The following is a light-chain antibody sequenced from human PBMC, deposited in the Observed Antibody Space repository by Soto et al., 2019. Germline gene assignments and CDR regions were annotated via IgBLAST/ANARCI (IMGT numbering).Light chain of an antibody. CDR3: SSYTSSSTLV. Sequence: QSALTQPASVSGSPGQSITISCTGTSSDVGCYNYVSWYQQHPGKAPKLMIYDVSHRPSGVSNRFSGSKSGNTASLTISGLQAEDEADYYCSSYTSSSTLVFGGGTKLTVL. CDR2: DVS. CDR1: SSDVGCYNY. J-gene: IGLJ2*01. V-gene: IGLV2-14*01.